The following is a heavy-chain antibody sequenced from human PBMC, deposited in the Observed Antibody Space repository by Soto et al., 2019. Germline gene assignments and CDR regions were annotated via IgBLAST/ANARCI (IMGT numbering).Heavy chain of an antibody. J-gene: IGHJ6*02. D-gene: IGHD2-15*01. Sequence: GGSLRLSCAASGFTFSNAWMNWVRQAPGKGLEWVGRIKSKTDGGTTDYAAPVKGRFTISRDDSKNTLYLQMNSLKTEDTAVYYCTTVSHCSGGSCYEWYYYYYGMDVWGQGTTVTVSS. CDR2: IKSKTDGGTT. V-gene: IGHV3-15*07. CDR3: TTVSHCSGGSCYEWYYYYYGMDV. CDR1: GFTFSNAW.